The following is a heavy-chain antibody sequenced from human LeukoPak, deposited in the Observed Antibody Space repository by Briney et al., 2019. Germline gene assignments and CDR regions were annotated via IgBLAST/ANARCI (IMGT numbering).Heavy chain of an antibody. Sequence: GGSLRLSCAASGFTFSSYAMHWVRQAPGKGLEWVAVISYDGSNKYYADSVKGRFTISRDNSKNTLYLQMNSLRAEDTAVYYCARSKAQHYSSSWQTTYYYYGMDVWGQGTTVTVSS. D-gene: IGHD6-13*01. CDR1: GFTFSSYA. V-gene: IGHV3-30-3*01. J-gene: IGHJ6*02. CDR2: ISYDGSNK. CDR3: ARSKAQHYSSSWQTTYYYYGMDV.